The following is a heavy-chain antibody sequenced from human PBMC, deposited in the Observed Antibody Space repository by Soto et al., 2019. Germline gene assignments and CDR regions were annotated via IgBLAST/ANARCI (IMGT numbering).Heavy chain of an antibody. Sequence: SVEVSCKASGGTFSNYSISWVLQAPGQGLEWMGGINPIFKTPNYAGKFQGRVTITADDSTSTAYMDLSSLTSEDTAVYYCARVSASRPRIYYFDNWGQGTQVTVSS. CDR2: INPIFKTP. CDR1: GGTFSNYS. V-gene: IGHV1-69*13. J-gene: IGHJ4*02. CDR3: ARVSASRPRIYYFDN.